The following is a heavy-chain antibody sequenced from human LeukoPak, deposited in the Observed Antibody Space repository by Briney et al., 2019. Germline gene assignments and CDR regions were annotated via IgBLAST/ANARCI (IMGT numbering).Heavy chain of an antibody. CDR2: ISAYNGNT. J-gene: IGHJ6*04. CDR3: ARVRRQGWIQLWTPTSYYYYGMDV. Sequence: ASVKVSCKASGYTFTSYGISWVRQAPGQGLEWMGWISAYNGNTNYAQKLQGRVTMTTDTSTSTAYMELRSLRSDDTAVYYCARVRRQGWIQLWTPTSYYYYGMDVWGKGTTVTVSS. CDR1: GYTFTSYG. D-gene: IGHD5-18*01. V-gene: IGHV1-18*04.